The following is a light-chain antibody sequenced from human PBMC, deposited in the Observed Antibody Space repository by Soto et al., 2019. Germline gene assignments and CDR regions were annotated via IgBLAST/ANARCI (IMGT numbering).Light chain of an antibody. CDR2: LGS. CDR1: QSLLHSNGYNY. J-gene: IGKJ1*01. V-gene: IGKV2-28*01. CDR3: MQDLPTPPWT. Sequence: DLVMTQSPLSLPVTPGEPASISCRSSQSLLHSNGYNYLDWYLQKPGQSPQLLIYLGSNRASGVPDRCSGSGSGTDFTLNISRVEAEDVGVYCCMQDLPTPPWTFGQGTKVEIK.